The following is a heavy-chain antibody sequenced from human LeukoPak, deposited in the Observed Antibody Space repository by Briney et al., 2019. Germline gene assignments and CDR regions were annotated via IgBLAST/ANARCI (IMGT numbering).Heavy chain of an antibody. CDR1: GGSFSGYY. Sequence: SETLSLTCAVYGGSFSGYYWSWIRQPPGKGREWIGEINHSGSTNYNPSLKSRVTISVDTSKNQFSLKLSSVTAADTAVYYCARGHPSDYYFDYWGQGTLVTVSS. CDR3: ARGHPSDYYFDY. CDR2: INHSGST. V-gene: IGHV4-34*01. J-gene: IGHJ4*02. D-gene: IGHD3-10*01.